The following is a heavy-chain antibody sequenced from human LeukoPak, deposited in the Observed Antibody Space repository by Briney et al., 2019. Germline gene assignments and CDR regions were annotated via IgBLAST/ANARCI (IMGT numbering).Heavy chain of an antibody. Sequence: SETLSLTCTVSGGSISSYYWSWIRQPPGKGLEGIGYIYYSGSTNYNPSLKSRVTISVDTSKNQCPRRLSSVTAADTAVYYCARSRRGSGWYYYWGQGTLVTVSS. J-gene: IGHJ4*02. CDR3: ARSRRGSGWYYY. V-gene: IGHV4-59*08. CDR1: GGSISSYY. D-gene: IGHD6-19*01. CDR2: IYYSGST.